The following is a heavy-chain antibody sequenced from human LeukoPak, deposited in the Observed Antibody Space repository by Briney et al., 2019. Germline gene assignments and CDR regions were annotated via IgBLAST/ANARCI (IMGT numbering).Heavy chain of an antibody. D-gene: IGHD2-21*02. J-gene: IGHJ4*02. CDR2: INHSGYT. V-gene: IGHV4-34*01. CDR1: GVSFDDYY. Sequence: SETLSLTCAVSGVSFDDYYWSWVRQTPGKGLEWIGEINHSGYTNDSPSLKSRVTLSIDTSRKQFSLNLRSVTVADTDIYYCTRMTAGHDYWGQGTLVTVSS. CDR3: TRMTAGHDY.